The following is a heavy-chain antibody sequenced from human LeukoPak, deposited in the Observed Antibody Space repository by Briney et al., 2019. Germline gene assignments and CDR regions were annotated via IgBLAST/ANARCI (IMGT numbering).Heavy chain of an antibody. D-gene: IGHD5-24*01. Sequence: SETLSLTCAVSGGSISSSNWWSWVRQPPGKGLEWVGEIYHSGSTNYNPSLKSRVTISVDKSKNQFSLKLSSVTAADTAMYYCARRDDHNGRDYWGQGTLVTVSS. CDR2: IYHSGST. V-gene: IGHV4-4*02. J-gene: IGHJ4*02. CDR1: GGSISSSNW. CDR3: ARRDDHNGRDY.